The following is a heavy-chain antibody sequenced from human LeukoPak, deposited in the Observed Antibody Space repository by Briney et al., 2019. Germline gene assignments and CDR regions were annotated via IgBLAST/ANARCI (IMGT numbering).Heavy chain of an antibody. J-gene: IGHJ4*02. CDR1: GGSISSSSYY. V-gene: IGHV4-39*01. Sequence: SETLSLTCTVSGGSISSSSYYWGWIRQPPGKGLEWIGGIYYSGSTYYNPSLKSRVTISVDTSKNQFSLKLSSVTAADTAVYYCARHSKTVTTGLKFTGFDYWGQGTLVTVSS. CDR2: IYYSGST. D-gene: IGHD4-17*01. CDR3: ARHSKTVTTGLKFTGFDY.